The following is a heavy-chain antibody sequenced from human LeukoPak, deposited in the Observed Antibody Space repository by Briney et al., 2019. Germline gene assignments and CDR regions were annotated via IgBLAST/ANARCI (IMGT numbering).Heavy chain of an antibody. CDR1: GGSIISTTYY. Sequence: SETLSLTCTVSGGSIISTTYYWGWLRQPPGKGLGWIGTIYYTGGAYYNPSLKSRVTISVDTSKNQFSLKLSSVPATDTAVYSCARLFSNYYMDVWGKGTTVTVSS. CDR3: ARLFSNYYMDV. CDR2: IYYTGGA. V-gene: IGHV4-39*01. D-gene: IGHD2/OR15-2a*01. J-gene: IGHJ6*03.